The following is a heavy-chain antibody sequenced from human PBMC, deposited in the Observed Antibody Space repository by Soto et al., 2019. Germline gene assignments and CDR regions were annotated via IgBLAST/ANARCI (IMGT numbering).Heavy chain of an antibody. J-gene: IGHJ4*02. CDR2: IHYSGST. V-gene: IGHV4-59*01. D-gene: IGHD2-15*01. CDR3: TKYRRTDAEGYSFDY. Sequence: PSETLSLTCTVSGGSISGSYWSWIRQTPGKVLEWFGYIHYSGSTNYNPSLKSLVTMSVGSAKNQFSLQLSSVTAADTAVYFCTKYRRTDAEGYSFDYWGEGALVTVSS. CDR1: GGSISGSY.